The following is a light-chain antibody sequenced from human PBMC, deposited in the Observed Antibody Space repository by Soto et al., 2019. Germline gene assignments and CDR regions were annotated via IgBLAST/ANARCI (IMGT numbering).Light chain of an antibody. V-gene: IGLV1-44*01. CDR1: SSNIGSNT. CDR2: SNN. CDR3: AAWDDSLNGVV. Sequence: QSVLTQPPSASGTPGQRVTISCSGSSSNIGSNTVNWYQQLPGTAPKLLIYSNNQRPSGVPDRFSGSKSGTSASLTISGLQYEDEADDYCAAWDDSLNGVVFGGGTKLTVL. J-gene: IGLJ2*01.